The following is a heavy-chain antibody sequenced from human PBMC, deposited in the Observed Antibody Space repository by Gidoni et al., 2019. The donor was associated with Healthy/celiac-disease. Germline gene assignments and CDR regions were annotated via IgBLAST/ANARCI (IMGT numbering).Heavy chain of an antibody. D-gene: IGHD2-21*02. J-gene: IGHJ3*02. CDR2: IYYSGST. Sequence: QVHLQESGPGLVKPSHTLSLTCPVSGCSISSGDYYWSWIRQPPGKGLEWIGYIYYSGSTYYNPSLKSRVTISVDTSKNQFSLKLSSVTAADTAVYYCARNDLGVTGAFDIWGQGTMVTVSS. CDR3: ARNDLGVTGAFDI. V-gene: IGHV4-30-4*01. CDR1: GCSISSGDYY.